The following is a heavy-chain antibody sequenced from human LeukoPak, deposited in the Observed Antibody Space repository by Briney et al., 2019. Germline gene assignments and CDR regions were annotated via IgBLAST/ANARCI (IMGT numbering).Heavy chain of an antibody. J-gene: IGHJ6*03. CDR2: INHSGST. D-gene: IGHD5-12*01. CDR3: ARVRVTTIIRYYYMDV. V-gene: IGHV4-34*01. CDR1: GGSFSGYY. Sequence: SSETLSLTCAVYGGSFSGYYWSWIRQPPGKGLEWIGEINHSGSTNYNPSLKSRVTISADTSKNQFSLKLSSVTAADTAVYYCARVRVTTIIRYYYMDVWGKGTTVTVSS.